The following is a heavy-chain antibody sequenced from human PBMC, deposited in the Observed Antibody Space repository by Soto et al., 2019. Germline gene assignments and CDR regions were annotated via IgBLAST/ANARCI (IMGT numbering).Heavy chain of an antibody. J-gene: IGHJ4*02. CDR3: ARVSWYSSGWYFDY. D-gene: IGHD6-19*01. Sequence: SETLSLTCTVSGGSVSSGSYYWSWIRQPPGKGLEWIGYIYYSGSTNYNPSLKSRVTISVDTSKNQFSLKLSSVTTADTAVYYCARVSWYSSGWYFDYWGQGTLVTVSS. V-gene: IGHV4-61*01. CDR2: IYYSGST. CDR1: GGSVSSGSYY.